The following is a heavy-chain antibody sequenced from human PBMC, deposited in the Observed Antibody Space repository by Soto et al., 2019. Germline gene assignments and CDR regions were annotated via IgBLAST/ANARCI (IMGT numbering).Heavy chain of an antibody. CDR1: GFTFSHYE. CDR3: GRGYSSSGLNWYFDL. Sequence: GGSLRLSCAASGFTFSHYEMNWVRQAPGKGLEWISYISGSGTSVYYADSVEGRFTMSRDNAKNSLSLQMSSLRVENTVFYYCGRGYSSSGLNWYFDLWGRGPLVPAS. D-gene: IGHD6-13*01. V-gene: IGHV3-48*03. CDR2: ISGSGTSV. J-gene: IGHJ2*01.